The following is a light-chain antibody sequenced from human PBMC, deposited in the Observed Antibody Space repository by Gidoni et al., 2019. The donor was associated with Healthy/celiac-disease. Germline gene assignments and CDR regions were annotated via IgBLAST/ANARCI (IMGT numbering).Light chain of an antibody. CDR2: SNN. CDR1: SSNIGSNT. Sequence: QSVLTQPPSASGTPAQRVTISCSGSSSNIGSNTVNWYQQLPGTAPKLLIYSNNQRPSGVPDRFSGSKSGTSASLAISGLQSEDEADYYCAAWDDSLNGHVVFGGGTKLTAL. J-gene: IGLJ2*01. CDR3: AAWDDSLNGHVV. V-gene: IGLV1-44*01.